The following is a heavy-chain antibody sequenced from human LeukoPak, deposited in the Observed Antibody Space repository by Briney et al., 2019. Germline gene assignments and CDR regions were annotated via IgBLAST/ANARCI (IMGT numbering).Heavy chain of an antibody. D-gene: IGHD6-13*01. V-gene: IGHV3-23*01. Sequence: PGGSLRLSCAASGFTFSSYAMSWVRQAPGKGLEWVSAISCSGGSTYYADSVKGRLTISRDNSKNTLYLQLYSLRADGSAVYYCGKDGGKAAADRRSEIDYWGEGTLVTVSS. J-gene: IGHJ4*02. CDR3: GKDGGKAAADRRSEIDY. CDR2: ISCSGGST. CDR1: GFTFSSYA.